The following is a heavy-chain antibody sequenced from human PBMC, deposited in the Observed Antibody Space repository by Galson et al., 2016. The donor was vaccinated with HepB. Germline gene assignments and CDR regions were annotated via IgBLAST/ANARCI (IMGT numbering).Heavy chain of an antibody. D-gene: IGHD6-13*01. J-gene: IGHJ4*02. Sequence: SLRLSCAASGFTFSDYAMHWVRQAPGKGLEWVAVISYDGSNKYCADSVKGRFTISRDNSKNTLYLQMNSLRAEDTATYYCARDSSSTSWYEWSEDWGQGTLVIVSS. CDR2: ISYDGSNK. CDR1: GFTFSDYA. CDR3: ARDSSSTSWYEWSED. V-gene: IGHV3-30-3*01.